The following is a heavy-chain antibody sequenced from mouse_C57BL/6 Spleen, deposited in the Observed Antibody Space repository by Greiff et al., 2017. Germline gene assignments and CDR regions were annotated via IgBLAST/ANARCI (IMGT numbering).Heavy chain of an antibody. D-gene: IGHD1-1*02. Sequence: VQLQQPGAELVRPGSSVKLSCKASGYTFTSYWMNWVKQRPIQGLEWIGNIDPSDSETHYNQKFKDKATLTVDKSSSKAYMQLSSPTSEYSAVYYCARYPDGDYFDYWGQGTTLTVSS. CDR3: ARYPDGDYFDY. CDR1: GYTFTSYW. V-gene: IGHV1-52*01. CDR2: IDPSDSET. J-gene: IGHJ2*01.